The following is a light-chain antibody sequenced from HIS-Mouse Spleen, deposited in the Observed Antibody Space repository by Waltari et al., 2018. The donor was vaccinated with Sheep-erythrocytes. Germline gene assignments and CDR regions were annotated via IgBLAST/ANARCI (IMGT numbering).Light chain of an antibody. V-gene: IGLV2-11*01. CDR2: DVS. CDR1: RSDVGGYTS. Sequence: QSALTQPRSVSGSPGQSVTLSCTRTRSDVGGYTSVSRYQQHPGKAPTLMLYDVSKRPSGVPDRFSGSKSGNTASLTISGLQAEDEADYYCCSYAGSYNHVFATGTKVTVL. CDR3: CSYAGSYNHV. J-gene: IGLJ1*01.